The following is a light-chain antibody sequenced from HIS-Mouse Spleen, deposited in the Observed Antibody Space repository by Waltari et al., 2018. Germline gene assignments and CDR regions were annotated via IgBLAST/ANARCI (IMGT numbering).Light chain of an antibody. Sequence: DIVMPQTPLSLSVNPGQPASISCKSTQSLLHSGGNTYLYWYLQKTGPPTRLLIYEVSNRLSGVTDRFSGGRSGTEVAHKSSRVEADDVGVYYCMQSIQLRYTFGQGTKLEI. CDR3: MQSIQLRYT. V-gene: IGKV2D-29*01. CDR2: EVS. J-gene: IGKJ2*01. CDR1: QSLLHSGGNTY.